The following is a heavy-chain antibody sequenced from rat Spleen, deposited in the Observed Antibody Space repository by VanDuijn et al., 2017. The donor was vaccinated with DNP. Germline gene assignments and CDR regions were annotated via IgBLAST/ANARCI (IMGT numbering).Heavy chain of an antibody. D-gene: IGHD5-1*01. J-gene: IGHJ2*01. CDR1: GFTFSSFA. CDR2: ISNAGDHT. V-gene: IGHV5-25*01. CDR3: TRQLGLDY. Sequence: EVQLVESGGGLVQPGRSMKLSCAASGFTFSSFAMAWVRQAPGKGLEWVASISNAGDHTYYSDSVKGRFSLSRDNAKSTLYLQLNSLRSEDTATYYCTRQLGLDYWGQGVMVTVSS.